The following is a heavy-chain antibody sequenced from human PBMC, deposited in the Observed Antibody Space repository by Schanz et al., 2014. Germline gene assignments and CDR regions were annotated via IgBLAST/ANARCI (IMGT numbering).Heavy chain of an antibody. J-gene: IGHJ4*02. CDR2: ISGGGGTT. V-gene: IGHV3-23*04. CDR1: GFTFSDAW. CDR3: ARIGGSVFDY. D-gene: IGHD3-10*01. Sequence: EVQLVESGGGVVRPGGSLRLSCAASGFTFSDAWMSWVRQAPGKGLEWVSAISGGGGTTYYTDSVKGRFTISRDNSKSTLYLQMNSLRAEDTAVYYCARIGGSVFDYWAQGTLVTVSS.